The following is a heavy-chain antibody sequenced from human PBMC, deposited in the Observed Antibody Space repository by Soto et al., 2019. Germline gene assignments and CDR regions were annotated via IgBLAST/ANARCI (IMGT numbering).Heavy chain of an antibody. D-gene: IGHD3-16*01. J-gene: IGHJ6*02. CDR3: ARGPRGYVYYHGMDV. CDR1: GCSISSYY. Sequence: SETLSLTCTVSGCSISSYYVSWIRQSAGKGLEWIGRIDTSGTTNYNPSLKSRVTMSVDASKSQFSLNLSSVTAADTAVYYCARGPRGYVYYHGMDVWGQGTTVTVSS. CDR2: IDTSGTT. V-gene: IGHV4-4*07.